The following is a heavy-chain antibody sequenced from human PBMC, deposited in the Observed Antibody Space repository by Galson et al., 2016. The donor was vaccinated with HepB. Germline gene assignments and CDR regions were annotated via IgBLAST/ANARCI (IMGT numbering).Heavy chain of an antibody. CDR2: IYTSGIT. D-gene: IGHD5-12*01. CDR1: GGSISSYY. Sequence: ETLSLTCTVSGGSISSYYWTWIRQPAGKGLEWIGRIYTSGITNYNPSLKSRVTMSVDTSKNQFSLKLRSVTAADTAVYYCARARKRGYSGYDDLDYWGQGTLVTVSS. CDR3: ARARKRGYSGYDDLDY. J-gene: IGHJ4*02. V-gene: IGHV4-4*07.